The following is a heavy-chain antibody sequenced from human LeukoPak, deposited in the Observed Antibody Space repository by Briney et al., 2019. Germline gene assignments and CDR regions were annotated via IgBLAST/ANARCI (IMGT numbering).Heavy chain of an antibody. CDR1: GFTYSSYA. CDR2: IWYDGSNK. J-gene: IGHJ4*02. V-gene: IGHV3-33*08. CDR3: ARDPRDGYNYDFDY. D-gene: IGHD5-12*01. Sequence: PGGSLRLSCGASGFTYSSYAMSWVRQAPGKGLEWVSVIWYDGSNKYYADSVKGRFTISRDNSKNTLYLQMNSLRAEDTAVYYCARDPRDGYNYDFDYWGQGTLVTVSS.